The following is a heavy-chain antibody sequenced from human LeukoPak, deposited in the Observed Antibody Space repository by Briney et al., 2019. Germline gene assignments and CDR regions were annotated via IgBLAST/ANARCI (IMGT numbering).Heavy chain of an antibody. D-gene: IGHD3-9*01. J-gene: IGHJ6*03. CDR3: AKGGNYYDILTGSRYYYYMDV. Sequence: GSLRLSCAASGFTFSSYAMSWVRQAPGKGLEWVSAISGSGGSTYYADSVKGRFTISRDNSKNTLYLQMNSLRAEDTAVYYCAKGGNYYDILTGSRYYYYMDVWGKGTTVTVSS. CDR2: ISGSGGST. CDR1: GFTFSSYA. V-gene: IGHV3-23*01.